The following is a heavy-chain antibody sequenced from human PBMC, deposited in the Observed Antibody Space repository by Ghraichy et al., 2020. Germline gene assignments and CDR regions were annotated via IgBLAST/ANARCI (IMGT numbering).Heavy chain of an antibody. D-gene: IGHD2-2*01. V-gene: IGHV1-18*01. Sequence: ASVKVSCKASGYTFTSYGISWVRQAPGQGLEWMGWISAYNGNTNYAQKLQGRVTMTTDTSTSTAYMELRSLRSDDTAVYYCARGERRVVVVPAGPRFYYYYMDVWGKGTTVTVSS. CDR1: GYTFTSYG. CDR2: ISAYNGNT. J-gene: IGHJ6*03. CDR3: ARGERRVVVVPAGPRFYYYYMDV.